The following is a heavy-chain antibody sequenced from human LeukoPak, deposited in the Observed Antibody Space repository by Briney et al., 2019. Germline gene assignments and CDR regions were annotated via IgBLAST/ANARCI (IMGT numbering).Heavy chain of an antibody. Sequence: GGSLRLSCVASGFTFSSYAMHWVRQAPGKGLEWVAVIWYDGSNKYYEESVKGRFTISRDNSKNTVYLQMNGLRAEDTAVYYCARDQRDIVAAIGGPGYWGQGTLVTVSS. CDR2: IWYDGSNK. CDR3: ARDQRDIVAAIGGPGY. V-gene: IGHV3-33*01. D-gene: IGHD5-12*01. CDR1: GFTFSSYA. J-gene: IGHJ4*02.